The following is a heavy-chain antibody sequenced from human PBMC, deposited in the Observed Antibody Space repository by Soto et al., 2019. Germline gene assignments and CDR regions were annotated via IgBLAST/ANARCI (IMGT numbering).Heavy chain of an antibody. CDR1: GDSINISHW. D-gene: IGHD6-13*01. V-gene: IGHV4-4*02. CDR3: ARGNGIASRPADY. CDR2: ISHSGST. Sequence: SETLSLTCAVSGDSINISHWWNWVRQPPGKGLEWIGQISHSGSTNYNPSLTSRVNKSVDKSKNHFSLKLTSVTAADTAVYYCARGNGIASRPADYWGQGTLVTVSS. J-gene: IGHJ4*02.